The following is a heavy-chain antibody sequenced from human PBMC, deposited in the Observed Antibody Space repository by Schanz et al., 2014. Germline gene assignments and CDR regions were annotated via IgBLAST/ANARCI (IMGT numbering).Heavy chain of an antibody. V-gene: IGHV3-23*04. D-gene: IGHD6-19*01. J-gene: IGHJ4*02. CDR2: ISGDHRNT. CDR1: GFTFSTHA. CDR3: AASSGWHPSTDY. Sequence: VQLVDSGGGLIQPGGSLRLSCAASGFTFSTHAMSWVRQAPGKGLEWVSSISGDHRNTFYADSVKGRFTISRDNAKSSLYLQMNSLRVEDTAVYYCAASSGWHPSTDYWGQGTLVTVSS.